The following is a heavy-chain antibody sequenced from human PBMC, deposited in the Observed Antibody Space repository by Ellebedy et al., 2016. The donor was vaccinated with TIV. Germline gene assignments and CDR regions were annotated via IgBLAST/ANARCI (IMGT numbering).Heavy chain of an antibody. V-gene: IGHV3-30-3*01. CDR1: GFTVSSNY. J-gene: IGHJ5*02. CDR3: ARDLGHSGYDLLDP. D-gene: IGHD5-12*01. Sequence: GESLKISCAASGFTVSSNYMSWVRQAPGRGLEWVAGISYDGTNIRYADDVRGRFTVSRDNSKNTLYLQLNSLRAEDTAVYYCARDLGHSGYDLLDPWGQGTLVTVSA. CDR2: ISYDGTNI.